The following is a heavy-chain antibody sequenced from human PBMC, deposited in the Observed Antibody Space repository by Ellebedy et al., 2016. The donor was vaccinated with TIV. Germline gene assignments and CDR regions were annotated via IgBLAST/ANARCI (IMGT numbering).Heavy chain of an antibody. CDR2: ISSSGTTI. J-gene: IGHJ2*01. V-gene: IGHV3-48*02. Sequence: GGSLRLSCAASGFTFSDHSMNWVRQAPGKGLEWISYISSSGTTIYYADSVKGRFTISRDNAKNSLYLHMNSLRDEDTAVYYCARDGAYNYDTYWYFDLWGRGTLVTVSS. D-gene: IGHD5-18*01. CDR3: ARDGAYNYDTYWYFDL. CDR1: GFTFSDHS.